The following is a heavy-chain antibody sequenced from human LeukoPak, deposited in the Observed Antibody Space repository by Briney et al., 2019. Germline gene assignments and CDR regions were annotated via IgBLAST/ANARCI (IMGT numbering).Heavy chain of an antibody. CDR3: ARGYGTVDY. CDR1: GFTFSSYW. J-gene: IGHJ4*02. V-gene: IGHV3-7*01. D-gene: IGHD4-17*01. CDR2: IKQGGSEK. Sequence: GGSLRLSCAASGFTFSSYWMSWVRQAPGKGLEWVANIKQGGSEKYCMDSVKGRFTISRDNAKNSLYLQMNSLRAEDTAVYYCARGYGTVDYWGQGILVTVSS.